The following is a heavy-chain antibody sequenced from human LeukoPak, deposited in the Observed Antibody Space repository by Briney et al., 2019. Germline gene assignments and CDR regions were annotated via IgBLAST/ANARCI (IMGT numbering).Heavy chain of an antibody. Sequence: GGSLRLSCEASRFTFTTYWMSWVRQAPGKGPECVANIKPDGSDKYYVDSMRGRFTISRDNAKNSLYLQMNNLRAEDTAVYYCAREGFPAGVLHWGQGTLVTVSS. CDR2: IKPDGSDK. CDR3: AREGFPAGVLH. J-gene: IGHJ1*01. V-gene: IGHV3-7*01. D-gene: IGHD6-13*01. CDR1: RFTFTTYW.